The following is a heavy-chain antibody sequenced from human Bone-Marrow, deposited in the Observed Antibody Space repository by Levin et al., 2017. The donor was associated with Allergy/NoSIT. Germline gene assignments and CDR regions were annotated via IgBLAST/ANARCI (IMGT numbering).Heavy chain of an antibody. CDR1: GFTFDDYG. V-gene: IGHV3-20*04. Sequence: GGSLRLSCAASGFTFDDYGMSWVRQAPGKGLEWVSGINWNGGSTGYADSVKGRFTISRDNAKNSLYLQMNSLRAEDTALYYCAKGYLAVAGTPVDYWGQGTLVTVSS. CDR3: AKGYLAVAGTPVDY. D-gene: IGHD6-19*01. CDR2: INWNGGST. J-gene: IGHJ4*02.